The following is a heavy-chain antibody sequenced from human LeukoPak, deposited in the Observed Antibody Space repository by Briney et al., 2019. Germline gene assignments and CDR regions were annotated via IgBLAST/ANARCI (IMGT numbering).Heavy chain of an antibody. Sequence: PGGSLRLSCAASGFTFSSYGMHWVRQAPGKGLEWVAFIRYDGSNKYYADSVKGRFTISRDNSKNTLYLQMNSLRAEDTAVYYCAKDGANWAPDAFDIWGQGTMVTVSS. CDR3: AKDGANWAPDAFDI. CDR2: IRYDGSNK. CDR1: GFTFSSYG. V-gene: IGHV3-30*02. J-gene: IGHJ3*02. D-gene: IGHD7-27*01.